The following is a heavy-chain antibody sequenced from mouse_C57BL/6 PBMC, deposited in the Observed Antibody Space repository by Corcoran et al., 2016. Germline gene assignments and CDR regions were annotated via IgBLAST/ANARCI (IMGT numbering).Heavy chain of an antibody. CDR1: GYTFTSYW. V-gene: IGHV1-55*01. CDR2: IYPGSGST. D-gene: IGHD2-4*01. J-gene: IGHJ3*01. Sequence: QVQLQQPGAELVKPGASVTMSCKASGYTFTSYWITWVKQRPGKGLEWIGDIYPGSGSTNYNEKFKSKATLTVDTSSSTAYMQLSSLTSEDSAVYYGAGYDYDEAWFAYWGQGTLVTVSA. CDR3: AGYDYDEAWFAY.